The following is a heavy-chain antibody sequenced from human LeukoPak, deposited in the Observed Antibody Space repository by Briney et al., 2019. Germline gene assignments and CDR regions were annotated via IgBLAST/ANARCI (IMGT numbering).Heavy chain of an antibody. CDR3: AREDSSGYFNWFDP. D-gene: IGHD3-22*01. V-gene: IGHV3-53*05. CDR1: GLTVSTKY. CDR2: IYSGDNT. J-gene: IGHJ5*02. Sequence: GGSLRLSCAASGLTVSTKYMNWVRQAPGKGLEWVSVIYSGDNTYYADSVKGRFTISRDNSKNTLYLQMNSLRAEDTAVYYCAREDSSGYFNWFDPWGQGTLVTVSS.